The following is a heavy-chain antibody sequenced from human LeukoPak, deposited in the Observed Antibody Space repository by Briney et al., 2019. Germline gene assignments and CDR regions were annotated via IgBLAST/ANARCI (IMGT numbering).Heavy chain of an antibody. Sequence: ASVKVSCKASGYTFTRYYIHWVRQAPGQGLEWMGWINPNSGGTKYAQKFQGRVTMTRDTSISTAYMELSRLTSDDTAVYYCARDIDYYDSRRFYYWGQGTLVTVSS. D-gene: IGHD3-22*01. CDR3: ARDIDYYDSRRFYY. V-gene: IGHV1-2*02. CDR2: INPNSGGT. J-gene: IGHJ4*02. CDR1: GYTFTRYY.